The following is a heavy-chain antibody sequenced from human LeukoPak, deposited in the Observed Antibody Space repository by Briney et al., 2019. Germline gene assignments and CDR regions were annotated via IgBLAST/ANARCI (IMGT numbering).Heavy chain of an antibody. J-gene: IGHJ4*02. Sequence: GGSLRLSCVASGFTFSDAWMTWVRQAPGKGLEWVGRIKSKTDGGTTDSAAPVQGRFTISRDDSKNTLYLQMNSLKTEDTALYYCTTAGSYYRSESYDYWGQGTLVTVSS. D-gene: IGHD3-10*01. V-gene: IGHV3-15*01. CDR1: GFTFSDAW. CDR2: IKSKTDGGTT. CDR3: TTAGSYYRSESYDY.